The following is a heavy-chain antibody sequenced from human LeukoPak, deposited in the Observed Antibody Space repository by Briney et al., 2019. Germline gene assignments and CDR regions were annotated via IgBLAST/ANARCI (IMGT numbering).Heavy chain of an antibody. Sequence: GGSLRLSCAASGFTFSSYAMSWVRQAPGKGLEWVSAISGSGGSTYYADSVKGRFTISRDNSKNTLYLQMNSLRAEDTAVYYCAKAVTIWSGYSGPFDYWGQGTLVTVSS. V-gene: IGHV3-23*01. CDR3: AKAVTIWSGYSGPFDY. CDR1: GFTFSSYA. D-gene: IGHD3-3*01. CDR2: ISGSGGST. J-gene: IGHJ4*02.